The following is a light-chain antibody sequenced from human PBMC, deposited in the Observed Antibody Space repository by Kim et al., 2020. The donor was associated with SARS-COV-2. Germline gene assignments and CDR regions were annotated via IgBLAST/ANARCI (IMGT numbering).Light chain of an antibody. CDR1: SLRSYY. V-gene: IGLV3-19*01. Sequence: VALGQTVRITCQGDSLRSYYATWYQQKQGQAPILVIYGKDNRPSGIPDRFSGSSSGNTASLTITGTQAGDEADYYCNSRDSNDNVLFGGGTKVTVL. CDR2: GKD. CDR3: NSRDSNDNVL. J-gene: IGLJ2*01.